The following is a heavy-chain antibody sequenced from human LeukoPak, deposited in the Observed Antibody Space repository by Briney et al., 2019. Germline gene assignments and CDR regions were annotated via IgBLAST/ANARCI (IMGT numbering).Heavy chain of an antibody. Sequence: GGSLRLSCAASGFTVSSNYMSWVRQAPGKGLEWVSVIYSGGSTYYADSVKGRFTISRDNAKNSLYLQMNSLRAEDTAVYYCASSTSTGFAFDIWGQGTMVTVSS. CDR3: ASSTSTGFAFDI. J-gene: IGHJ3*02. CDR2: IYSGGST. CDR1: GFTVSSNY. D-gene: IGHD2-2*01. V-gene: IGHV3-66*01.